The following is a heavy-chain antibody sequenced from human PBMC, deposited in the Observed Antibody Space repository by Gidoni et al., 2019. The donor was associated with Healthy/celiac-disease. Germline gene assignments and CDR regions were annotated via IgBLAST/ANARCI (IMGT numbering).Heavy chain of an antibody. CDR3: ARALNYDPPSGWFDP. D-gene: IGHD3-22*01. V-gene: IGHV1-46*03. CDR2: INPSGGST. CDR1: GYTFTSYY. J-gene: IGHJ5*02. Sequence: QVQLVQSGAEVKKPGASVKVSCKASGYTFTSYYMHWVRQAPGQGLEWMGIINPSGGSTSYARKFQGRVTMTRDTSTSTVYMELSSLRSEDTAVYYCARALNYDPPSGWFDPWGQGTLVTVSS.